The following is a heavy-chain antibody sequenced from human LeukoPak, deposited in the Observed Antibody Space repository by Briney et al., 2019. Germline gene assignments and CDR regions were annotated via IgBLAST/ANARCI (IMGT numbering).Heavy chain of an antibody. CDR3: ATNGPGIAVAGYVDY. CDR2: IGVAGDT. D-gene: IGHD6-19*01. J-gene: IGHJ4*02. V-gene: IGHV3-13*04. CDR1: GFTFSTYD. Sequence: GGSLRPSCAVSGFTFSTYDMHWVRQVAGKRLEWVSAIGVAGDTYYLDSVKGRFTISRDNSKNTLYLQMNSLRAEDTAVYYCATNGPGIAVAGYVDYWGQGTLVTVSS.